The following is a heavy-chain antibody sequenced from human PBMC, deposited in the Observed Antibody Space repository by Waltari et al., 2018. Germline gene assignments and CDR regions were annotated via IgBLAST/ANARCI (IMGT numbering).Heavy chain of an antibody. CDR3: ARVGYCSSTSCPNPYRVWFDP. J-gene: IGHJ5*02. CDR2: LIPIFGTA. V-gene: IGHV1-69*01. Sequence: QVQLVQSGAEVKKPGSSVKVSCKASGGTFSSYAISWVRPAPGQGLEGMGGLIPIFGTANYAQKFQGRVTITADESTSTAYMELSSLRSEDTAVYYCARVGYCSSTSCPNPYRVWFDPWGQGTLVTVSS. CDR1: GGTFSSYA. D-gene: IGHD2-2*01.